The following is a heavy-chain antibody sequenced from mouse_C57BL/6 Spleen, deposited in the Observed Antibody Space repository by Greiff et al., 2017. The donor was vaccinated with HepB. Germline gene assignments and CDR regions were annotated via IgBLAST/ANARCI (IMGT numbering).Heavy chain of an antibody. J-gene: IGHJ1*03. CDR2: ISDGGSYT. V-gene: IGHV5-4*01. D-gene: IGHD1-1*01. Sequence: EVHLVESGGGLVKPGGSLKLSCAASGFTFSSYAMSWVRQTPEKRLEWVATISDGGSYTYYPDNAKNNLYLQMSHLKSEDTAMYYCARDLGITTVVATDWYFDVWGTGTTVTVSS. CDR1: GFTFSSYA. CDR3: ARDLGITTVVATDWYFDV.